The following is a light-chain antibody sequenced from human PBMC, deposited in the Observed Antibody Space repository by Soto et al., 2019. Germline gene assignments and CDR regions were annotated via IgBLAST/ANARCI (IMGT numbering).Light chain of an antibody. J-gene: IGKJ1*01. V-gene: IGKV3-20*01. CDR2: ETS. CDR3: QQYGIWPRT. CDR1: KHTGSRY. Sequence: SQSPGTLSLSQGERANLSCRATKHTGSRYLAWYQQKPGKAPRLLIYETSNRATGIPARFSGSGSGTDFSLTISSLQPEDLAVYYCQQYGIWPRTFGQGTKVDIK.